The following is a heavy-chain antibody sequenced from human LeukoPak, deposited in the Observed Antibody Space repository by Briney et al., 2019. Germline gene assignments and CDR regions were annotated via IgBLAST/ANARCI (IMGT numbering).Heavy chain of an antibody. CDR3: ARADYDYVWGSYRQYYFDY. CDR1: GFTFDDYG. CDR2: INWNGDST. Sequence: PRGSLRLSCAASGFTFDDYGMSWVRQAPGKGLEWVSNINWNGDSTGYADSVKGRFTISRGNGKNSLYLQMNSLRAEDTAVYYCARADYDYVWGSYRQYYFDYWGQGTLVTVSS. D-gene: IGHD3-16*02. V-gene: IGHV3-20*04. J-gene: IGHJ4*02.